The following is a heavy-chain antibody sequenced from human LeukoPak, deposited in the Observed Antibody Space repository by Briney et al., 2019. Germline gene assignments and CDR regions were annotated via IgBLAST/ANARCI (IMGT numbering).Heavy chain of an antibody. CDR2: MNPNSGNT. Sequence: ASVKVSCKASGYTFNSYDINWVRQATGQGLEWMGWMNPNSGNTGYAQKFQGRVTMTRNTSISTAYMELSSLRSEDTAVYYCARPLYSSSWYADYYYYGMDVWGQGTTVTVSS. J-gene: IGHJ6*02. V-gene: IGHV1-8*01. D-gene: IGHD6-13*01. CDR3: ARPLYSSSWYADYYYYGMDV. CDR1: GYTFNSYD.